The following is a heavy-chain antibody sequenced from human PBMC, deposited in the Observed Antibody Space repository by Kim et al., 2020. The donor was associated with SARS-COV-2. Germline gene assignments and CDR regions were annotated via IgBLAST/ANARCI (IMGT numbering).Heavy chain of an antibody. D-gene: IGHD3-10*01. V-gene: IGHV3-30*01. J-gene: IGHJ4*02. CDR3: ARGEVDYYGSGSYLSTFDY. Sequence: GRFTISRDDSKNTLFLQMNSLRAEDTAVYYCARGEVDYYGSGSYLSTFDYWGQGTLVTVSS.